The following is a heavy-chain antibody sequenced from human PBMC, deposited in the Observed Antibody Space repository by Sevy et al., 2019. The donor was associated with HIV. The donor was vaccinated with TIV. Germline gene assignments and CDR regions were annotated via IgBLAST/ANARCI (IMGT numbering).Heavy chain of an antibody. Sequence: ASVKVSCKASGYTFTSYGISWVRQAPGQGLEWMGWISAYNGNTNYAQKLQGRVTMTTDTSTSTAYMELRSLRSDDTAMYYCASGYYDSSGYYLGYYYYGMDVWGQGTTVTVSS. CDR2: ISAYNGNT. V-gene: IGHV1-18*01. CDR1: GYTFTSYG. D-gene: IGHD3-22*01. J-gene: IGHJ6*02. CDR3: ASGYYDSSGYYLGYYYYGMDV.